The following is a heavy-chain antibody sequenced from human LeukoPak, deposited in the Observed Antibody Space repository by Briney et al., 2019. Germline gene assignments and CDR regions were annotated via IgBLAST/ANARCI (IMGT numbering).Heavy chain of an antibody. J-gene: IGHJ4*02. Sequence: GGSLRLSCAASGFTFSSYSMNWVRQAPGKGLEWISYISSGSTTIYYADSVKGRFTISRDNAKNSLFLVMNSLRAEDTAVYYCARDMVLAVAATGGFDYWGQGTLVTVSS. CDR2: ISSGSTTI. CDR1: GFTFSSYS. D-gene: IGHD6-19*01. CDR3: ARDMVLAVAATGGFDY. V-gene: IGHV3-48*04.